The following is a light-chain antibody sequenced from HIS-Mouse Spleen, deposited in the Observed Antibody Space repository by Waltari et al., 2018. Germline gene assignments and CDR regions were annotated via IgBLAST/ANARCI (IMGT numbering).Light chain of an antibody. CDR2: EDS. CDR3: YSTDSSGNHRV. CDR1: ALPKKY. V-gene: IGLV3-10*01. J-gene: IGLJ2*01. Sequence: SYELTPPPSVSVSPGTTARITCSGDALPKKYAYWYQQNSGQAPVLVIYEDSKRPPGIPERFSGSSSGTMATLTISGAQVEDEADYYCYSTDSSGNHRVFGGGTKLTVL.